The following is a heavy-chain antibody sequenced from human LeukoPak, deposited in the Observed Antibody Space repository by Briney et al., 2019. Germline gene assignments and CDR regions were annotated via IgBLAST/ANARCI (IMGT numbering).Heavy chain of an antibody. CDR1: GGSISSYY. CDR2: IYYSGST. CDR3: AKSWDYDILTGLHWFDP. J-gene: IGHJ5*02. V-gene: IGHV4-59*01. D-gene: IGHD3-9*01. Sequence: SETLSLTCTVSGGSISSYYWSWIRQPPGKGLEWIGYIYYSGSTNYNPSLKSRVTISEDTSKNQFSLKLSSVTAADTAVYYCAKSWDYDILTGLHWFDPWGQGTLVTVSS.